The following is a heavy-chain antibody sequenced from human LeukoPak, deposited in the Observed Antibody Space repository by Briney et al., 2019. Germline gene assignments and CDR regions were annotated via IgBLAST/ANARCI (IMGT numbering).Heavy chain of an antibody. D-gene: IGHD5-12*01. CDR3: ARPRGYSGFDLDAFDI. CDR2: IYYSGST. V-gene: IGHV4-39*01. CDR1: GGSISSSSYY. J-gene: IGHJ3*02. Sequence: PSETLSLTCTVSGGSISSSSYYWGWIRQPPGKGLEWIGSIYYSGSTYYNPSLKSRVTISVDTSKNQFSLKLSSVTAADTAVYYCARPRGYSGFDLDAFDIWGQGTMVTVSS.